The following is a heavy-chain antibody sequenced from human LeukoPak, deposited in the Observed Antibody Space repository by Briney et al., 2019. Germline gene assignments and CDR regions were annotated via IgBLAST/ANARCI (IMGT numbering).Heavy chain of an antibody. CDR3: VRFRHRGSWDGFDP. Sequence: SETLSLTSTVSGGSISSSIYYSGWIRQPPGKGLEWIGSIYYSGITYYNPSLKSRVTISVDTSENQFSLKLSSVTAADTAVYYCVRFRHRGSWDGFDPWGQGTLVTVSS. V-gene: IGHV4-39*07. CDR1: GGSISSSIYY. D-gene: IGHD6-13*01. J-gene: IGHJ5*02. CDR2: IYYSGIT.